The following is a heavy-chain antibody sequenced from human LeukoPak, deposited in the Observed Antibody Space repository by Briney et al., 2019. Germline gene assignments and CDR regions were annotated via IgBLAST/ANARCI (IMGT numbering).Heavy chain of an antibody. J-gene: IGHJ3*02. CDR1: GGSISSGGYY. CDR2: IYYSGST. CDR3: ARDNRDDYYDSSGFFGAFGI. V-gene: IGHV4-31*03. Sequence: PSETLSLTCTVSGGSISSGGYYWNWIRQHPGKGLEWIGYIYYSGSTYYNPSLRSRLTISVDTSKNQFSLKLSSVTAADTAVYYCARDNRDDYYDSSGFFGAFGIWGQGTMVTVSS. D-gene: IGHD3-22*01.